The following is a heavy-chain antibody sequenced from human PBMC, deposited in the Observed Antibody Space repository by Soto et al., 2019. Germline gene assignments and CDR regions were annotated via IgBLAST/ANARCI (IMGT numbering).Heavy chain of an antibody. V-gene: IGHV3-30-3*01. D-gene: IGHD6-19*01. CDR1: GFTFSSYA. J-gene: IGHJ4*02. CDR3: ARDGLAGAGGVY. Sequence: QVQLVESGGGVVQPGRSLRLSCAASGFTFSSYAMHWVRQAPGKGLEWVAVISYDGSNKYYADSVKGRFTISRDNSKNTFYLKMNSRRAEDTAVYYCARDGLAGAGGVYGGRGTLVTVSS. CDR2: ISYDGSNK.